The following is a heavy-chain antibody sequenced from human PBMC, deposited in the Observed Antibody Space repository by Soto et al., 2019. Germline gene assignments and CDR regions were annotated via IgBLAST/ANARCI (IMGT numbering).Heavy chain of an antibody. CDR3: SRGILV. Sequence: QVQLQESGPGLVKPSQTLSLTCTVSGGSMNSGGYCWSWIRQHPGEGLEWIGCISYGGTTSYNPSLKSRLIISVDTSKNQFSLKLTSVTAADTAVYYCSRGILVWGQGTLITVSS. V-gene: IGHV4-31*03. D-gene: IGHD2-15*01. J-gene: IGHJ4*02. CDR1: GGSMNSGGYC. CDR2: ISYGGTT.